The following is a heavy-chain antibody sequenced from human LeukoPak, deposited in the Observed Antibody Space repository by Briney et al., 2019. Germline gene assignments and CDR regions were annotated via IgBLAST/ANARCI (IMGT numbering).Heavy chain of an antibody. J-gene: IGHJ4*02. V-gene: IGHV1-2*02. CDR2: INPNSGGT. CDR1: GYTITDYY. CDR3: ARDFRDYFFYY. Sequence: ASVKVSCKASGYTITDYYIHWVRQAPGHGLEWMGWINPNSGGTNYAQKFRGRVTMTRDTSISTAYMELSRLTSDDTAVYYCARDFRDYFFYYWGQGTLVTVSS.